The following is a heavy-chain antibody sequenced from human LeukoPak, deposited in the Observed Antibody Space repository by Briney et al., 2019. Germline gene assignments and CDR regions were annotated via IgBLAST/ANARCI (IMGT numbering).Heavy chain of an antibody. Sequence: GGSLRLSCAASGFIFSIYAMNWVRQAPGKGLEWISYIDSGGTDILYADSVKGRFTISRDYAKNSLFLQMTSLTAGDTAVYSCARDSTPPQLIDYGGQGPQVTVSA. CDR1: GFIFSIYA. CDR2: IDSGGTDI. CDR3: ARDSTPPQLIDY. D-gene: IGHD1-1*01. J-gene: IGHJ4*02. V-gene: IGHV3-21*05.